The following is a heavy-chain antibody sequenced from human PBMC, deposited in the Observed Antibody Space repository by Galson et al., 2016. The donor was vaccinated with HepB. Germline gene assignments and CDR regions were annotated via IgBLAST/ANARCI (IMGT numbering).Heavy chain of an antibody. V-gene: IGHV2-5*02. J-gene: IGHJ4*02. Sequence: PALVKPTQTLTLTCTFSGFALSSSGMAVGWLRQPPGKALEWLALIFWDDDTRYSPSLKSRLTITKDSSKNQVVLKMTNMDLVDTGTYYCARKVTRSHGNPFDQWGQGTQVTVSS. CDR2: IFWDDDT. D-gene: IGHD1-1*01. CDR3: ARKVTRSHGNPFDQ. CDR1: GFALSSSGMA.